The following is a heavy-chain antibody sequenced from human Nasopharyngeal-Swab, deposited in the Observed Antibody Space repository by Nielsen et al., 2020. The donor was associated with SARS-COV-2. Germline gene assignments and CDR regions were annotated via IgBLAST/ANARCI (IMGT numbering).Heavy chain of an antibody. CDR3: ARDKGADAFDI. CDR2: IGTAGDT. V-gene: IGHV3-13*04. Sequence: GGSLRLSCAASGFTFSSYDMHWVRHAKGKGLEWVSTIGTAGDTYYPGSVKGRFTISRENAKSSLYLQMNSLRAGGTAVYYCARDKGADAFDIWGQGTMVTVSS. CDR1: GFTFSSYD. J-gene: IGHJ3*02.